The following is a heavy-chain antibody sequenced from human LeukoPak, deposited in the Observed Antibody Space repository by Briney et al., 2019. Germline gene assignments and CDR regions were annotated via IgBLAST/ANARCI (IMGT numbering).Heavy chain of an antibody. J-gene: IGHJ6*02. CDR1: GYTFTSYD. CDR2: MNPNSGNT. CDR3: VRQYSSGWYGFYYYYGMDV. D-gene: IGHD6-19*01. V-gene: IGHV1-8*01. Sequence: ASVKVSCKASGYTFTSYDINWVRQATGQGLEWMGWMNPNSGNTGYAQKFQGRVTMTRNTSISTAYMELSSLRSEDTAVYYCVRQYSSGWYGFYYYYGMDVWGQGTTVTVSS.